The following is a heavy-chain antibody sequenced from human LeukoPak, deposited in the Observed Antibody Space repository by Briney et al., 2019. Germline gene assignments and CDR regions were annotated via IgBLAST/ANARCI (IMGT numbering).Heavy chain of an antibody. CDR1: GDSISRGTW. V-gene: IGHV4-4*02. CDR2: IIHSGNT. J-gene: IGHJ4*02. CDR3: TGYDIPYTFEF. D-gene: IGHD2-2*01. Sequence: SGTLSLTCAVSGDSISRGTWWTWVRQSPGKGLQWIGDIIHSGNTNYNPSLRSRLTISLDKSRNQFSLKLNSVTAADTAVYYCTGYDIPYTFEFWGQGTLVTVSS.